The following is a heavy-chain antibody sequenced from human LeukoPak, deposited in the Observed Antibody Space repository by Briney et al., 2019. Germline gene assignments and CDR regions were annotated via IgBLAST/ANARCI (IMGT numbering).Heavy chain of an antibody. Sequence: PGGSLRLSCAASGFTFSSYWMHWVRQAPGKGLVWVSRINSDGSSTSYADSVKGRFTISRDNAKNTLYLQMNSLRAEDTAVYCCARLLRRGIAAAGFDYWGQGTLVTVSS. D-gene: IGHD6-13*01. CDR3: ARLLRRGIAAAGFDY. J-gene: IGHJ4*02. V-gene: IGHV3-74*01. CDR1: GFTFSSYW. CDR2: INSDGSST.